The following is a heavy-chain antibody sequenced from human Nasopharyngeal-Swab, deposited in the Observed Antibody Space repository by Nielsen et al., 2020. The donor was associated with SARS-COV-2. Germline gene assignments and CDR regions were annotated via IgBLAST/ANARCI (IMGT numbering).Heavy chain of an antibody. Sequence: GESLKISCKGSGYSFTSYWIGWVRQMPGKGLEWMGIIYPGDSGTSYSPSFQGQVTISADKSISTDYLQGSSLKASDTARYYCARPQSLLEAYYGYWGQGTLVTVSS. CDR2: IYPGDSGT. CDR3: ARPQSLLEAYYGY. J-gene: IGHJ4*02. V-gene: IGHV5-51*01. D-gene: IGHD3-10*01. CDR1: GYSFTSYW.